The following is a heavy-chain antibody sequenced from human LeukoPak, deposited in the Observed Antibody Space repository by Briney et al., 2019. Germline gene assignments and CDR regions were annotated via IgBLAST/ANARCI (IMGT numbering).Heavy chain of an antibody. Sequence: MSSETLSLTCTVSGGSISSYYWSWIRQPPGKGLEWIGYIYYSGSTNYNPSLKSRVTISVDTSKNQFSLKLSSVTAADTAVYYCAGVDPQDSSGYYYFDYWGQGTLVTVSS. CDR1: GGSISSYY. D-gene: IGHD3-22*01. CDR3: AGVDPQDSSGYYYFDY. CDR2: IYYSGST. J-gene: IGHJ4*02. V-gene: IGHV4-59*01.